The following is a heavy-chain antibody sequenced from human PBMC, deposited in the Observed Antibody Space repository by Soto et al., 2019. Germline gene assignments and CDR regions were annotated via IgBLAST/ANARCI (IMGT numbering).Heavy chain of an antibody. J-gene: IGHJ4*02. D-gene: IGHD6-25*01. V-gene: IGHV3-21*01. CDR3: ARFPVGSWTRFDSSAYFDY. Sequence: GGSLRLSCAASGFTFSSYSMNWVRQAPGKGLEWVSSISSSSSYIYYADSVKGRFTIPRDNAKNSLYLQMNSLRAEDTAVYYCARFPVGSWTRFDSSAYFDYWGQGTLVTVSS. CDR2: ISSSSSYI. CDR1: GFTFSSYS.